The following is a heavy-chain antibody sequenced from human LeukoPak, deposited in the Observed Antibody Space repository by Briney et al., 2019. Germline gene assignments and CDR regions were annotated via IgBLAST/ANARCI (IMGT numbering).Heavy chain of an antibody. D-gene: IGHD3-22*01. Sequence: SETLSLTCTVSGGSFSGYYWNWIRQPPGKGLEWIGEINHSGSTNYNPSLKSRVTISVDTSKNQFSLKLSSVTTADTAVYYCARQDDYDSSGYVGYYFDYWGQGTLVTVSS. CDR3: ARQDDYDSSGYVGYYFDY. CDR1: GGSFSGYY. J-gene: IGHJ4*02. CDR2: INHSGST. V-gene: IGHV4-34*01.